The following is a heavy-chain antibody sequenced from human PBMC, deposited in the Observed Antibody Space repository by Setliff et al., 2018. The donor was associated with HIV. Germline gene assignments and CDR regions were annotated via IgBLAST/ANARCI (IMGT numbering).Heavy chain of an antibody. D-gene: IGHD6-6*01. CDR2: IKQDGSQT. CDR1: GSSLSDYW. Sequence: GVLRLSCTASGSSLSDYWMSWVRQSPEKGLEWVANIKQDGSQTYYLGSVKGRFTIARDNARNSLSLQMNSLRAEDTAVYYCARGGGTSSPIDYHYYIDVWGKGTTVTVSS. V-gene: IGHV3-7*01. CDR3: ARGGGTSSPIDYHYYIDV. J-gene: IGHJ6*03.